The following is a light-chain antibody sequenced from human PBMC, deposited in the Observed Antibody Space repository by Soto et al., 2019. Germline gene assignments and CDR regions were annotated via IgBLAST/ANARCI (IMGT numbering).Light chain of an antibody. CDR1: QSISSSF. J-gene: IGKJ5*01. Sequence: IDWTQSPGILSLYPRQRASLSCGASQSISSSFLAWYQQKPGQAPRLLIYGASSRATGIPDRFSGTGSETDFTLTISRLEPEDFAVYYCQQDDNSPIPFGHGTRLEI. CDR3: QQDDNSPIP. V-gene: IGKV3-20*01. CDR2: GAS.